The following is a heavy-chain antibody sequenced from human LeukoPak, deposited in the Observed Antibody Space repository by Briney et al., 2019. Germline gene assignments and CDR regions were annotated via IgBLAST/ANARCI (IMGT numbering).Heavy chain of an antibody. J-gene: IGHJ4*02. D-gene: IGHD2-21*01. CDR2: ISPNGNEK. CDR1: GFPFSLHY. CDR3: TTEYGGATFDY. V-gene: IGHV3-7*03. Sequence: GGSLRLSCAVSGFPFSLHYVTWVRQAPGKGLERVAKISPNGNEKNYVDSVQGRFTISRDNAKSSLYLQMNSLKTEDTAVYYCTTEYGGATFDYWGQGTLVTVSS.